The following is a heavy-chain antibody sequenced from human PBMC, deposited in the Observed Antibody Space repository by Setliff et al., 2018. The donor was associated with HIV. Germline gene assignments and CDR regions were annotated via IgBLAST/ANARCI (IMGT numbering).Heavy chain of an antibody. D-gene: IGHD3-22*01. CDR2: MSPDSRNT. CDR3: ARARTDYYDRRRRSHYYIDV. V-gene: IGHV1-8*02. CDR1: GYTFTNYD. J-gene: IGHJ6*03. Sequence: GASVKVSCKPSGYTFTNYDINWVRQAAGQGLEWMGWMSPDSRNTGYAQRFEGSVTMTWDTSTSTAYMELSSLRSEDTAVYYCARARTDYYDRRRRSHYYIDVWARGATVTVS.